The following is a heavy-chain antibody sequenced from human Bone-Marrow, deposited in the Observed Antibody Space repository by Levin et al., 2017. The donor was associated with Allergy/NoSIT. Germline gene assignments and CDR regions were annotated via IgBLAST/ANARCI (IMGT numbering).Heavy chain of an antibody. CDR2: ISRYNGNT. CDR1: GYTFTTYD. D-gene: IGHD6-6*01. J-gene: IGHJ6*02. Sequence: ASVKVSCKASGYTFTTYDVSWVRQAPGQGLEWVGWISRYNGNTNYAQKLQGRVTVTTDTSTGTAYMELRSLRADDPALYYCARGSGSSRNGLDVWGQGTTVTVS. V-gene: IGHV1-18*01. CDR3: ARGSGSSRNGLDV.